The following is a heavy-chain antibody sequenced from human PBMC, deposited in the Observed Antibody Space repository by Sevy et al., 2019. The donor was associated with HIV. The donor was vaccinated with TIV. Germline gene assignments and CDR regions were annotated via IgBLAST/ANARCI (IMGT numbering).Heavy chain of an antibody. CDR2: INWNGGST. CDR1: GFTFDDYG. CDR3: TRSYYYYYMDV. Sequence: GGSLRLSCAASGFTFDDYGMSWVRQAPGKGLEWVSGINWNGGSTGYADSVKGRFTISRDNAKNSLYLQMNSLRAEDTALYYCTRSYYYYYMDVWGKGTTVTVSS. J-gene: IGHJ6*03. V-gene: IGHV3-20*04.